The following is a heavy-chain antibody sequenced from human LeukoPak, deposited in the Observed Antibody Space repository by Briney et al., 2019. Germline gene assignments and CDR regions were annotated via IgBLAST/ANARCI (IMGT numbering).Heavy chain of an antibody. Sequence: GGSLRLSCAASGFTFSRYWMSWVRQAPGKGLEWVANIKQDGSEKYYVDSVKGRFIISRDNAKNSLYVEMNSLKAEDTAVYYCVRVTECSSSSCYNVAEYFQHWGQGTLVTVSS. V-gene: IGHV3-7*01. CDR3: VRVTECSSSSCYNVAEYFQH. CDR2: IKQDGSEK. CDR1: GFTFSRYW. D-gene: IGHD2-2*02. J-gene: IGHJ1*01.